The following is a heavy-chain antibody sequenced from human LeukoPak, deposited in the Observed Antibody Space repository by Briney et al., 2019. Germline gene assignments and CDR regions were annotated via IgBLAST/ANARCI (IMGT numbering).Heavy chain of an antibody. CDR1: GFTFSSYS. Sequence: GGSLRLSCAASGFTFSSYSMNWVRQAPGKGLEWVSSISSSSSYIYYADSVKGRFTISRDNAKNSLYLQMNSLRAEDTAVYYCARGYYYDNSGYYFFPDYWGQGTLVTVSS. J-gene: IGHJ4*02. V-gene: IGHV3-21*01. D-gene: IGHD3-22*01. CDR3: ARGYYYDNSGYYFFPDY. CDR2: ISSSSSYI.